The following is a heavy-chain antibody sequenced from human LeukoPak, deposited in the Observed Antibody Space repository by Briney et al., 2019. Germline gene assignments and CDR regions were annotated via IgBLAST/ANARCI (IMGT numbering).Heavy chain of an antibody. CDR1: GGSISSYY. D-gene: IGHD3-3*01. V-gene: IGHV4-4*07. Sequence: SETLSLTCTVSGGSISSYYWSWIRQPAGKGLEWIGRIYTSGSTNYNPSLNSRVTTSVDTSKNQFSLKLSSVTAAYSSVYYCAGDFWSAPFWGQGTLVTVSS. CDR3: AGDFWSAPF. CDR2: IYTSGST. J-gene: IGHJ4*02.